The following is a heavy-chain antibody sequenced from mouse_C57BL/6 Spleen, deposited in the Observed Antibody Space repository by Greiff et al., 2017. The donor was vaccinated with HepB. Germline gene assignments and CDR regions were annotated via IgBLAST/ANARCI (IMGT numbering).Heavy chain of an antibody. CDR3: ARYYDYDEGYFDY. CDR2: IHPNSGST. D-gene: IGHD2-4*01. J-gene: IGHJ2*01. Sequence: QVHVKQPGAELVKPGASVKLSCKASGYTFTSYWMHWVKQRPGQGLEWIGMIHPNSGSTNYNEKFKSKATLTVDKSSSTAYMQLSSLTSEDSAVYYCARYYDYDEGYFDYWGQGTTLTVSS. V-gene: IGHV1-64*01. CDR1: GYTFTSYW.